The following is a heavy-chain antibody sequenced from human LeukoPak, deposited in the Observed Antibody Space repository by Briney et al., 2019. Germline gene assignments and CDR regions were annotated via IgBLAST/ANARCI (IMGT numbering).Heavy chain of an antibody. CDR1: GGSISSSSYY. CDR3: ARIYCSSTSCNGEGFDP. Sequence: SETLSLTCTVSGGSISSSSYYWGSIRQPPGKGLEWIGSIYYSGSTYYNPSLKSRVTISVDTSKNQFSLKLSSVTAADTAVYYCARIYCSSTSCNGEGFDPWGQGTLVTVSS. V-gene: IGHV4-39*01. CDR2: IYYSGST. J-gene: IGHJ5*02. D-gene: IGHD2-2*01.